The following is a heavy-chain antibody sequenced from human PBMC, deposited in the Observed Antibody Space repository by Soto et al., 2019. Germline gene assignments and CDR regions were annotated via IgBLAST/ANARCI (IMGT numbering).Heavy chain of an antibody. Sequence: QVQLQESGPGLVRPSETLSLTCSVSGDSMNSEYWPWIRQTPGKGLEWIGYIFPTGTTNYNPSLKSRVIISVDRSKTQFSLDLFSVTAAATAIYYCARCMGYDDSGRFDPTFDRWGQGTRVTVSS. CDR1: GDSMNSEY. J-gene: IGHJ4*02. CDR3: ARCMGYDDSGRFDPTFDR. CDR2: IFPTGTT. V-gene: IGHV4-4*09. D-gene: IGHD3-22*01.